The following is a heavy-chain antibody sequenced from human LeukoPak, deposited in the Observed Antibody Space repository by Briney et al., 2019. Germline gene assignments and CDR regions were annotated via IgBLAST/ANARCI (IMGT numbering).Heavy chain of an antibody. CDR2: INQDGSGE. CDR1: GFTFSRYW. J-gene: IGHJ4*02. D-gene: IGHD6-19*01. Sequence: PGGSLRLSCAASGFTFSRYWMSSVRQAPGTGLEWVATINQDGSGEYYVDSLRGRFTISRDNAKNSLYLQINGLRAEDTAVYYCARPDSSGHDYWGQGTLVTVSS. CDR3: ARPDSSGHDY. V-gene: IGHV3-7*01.